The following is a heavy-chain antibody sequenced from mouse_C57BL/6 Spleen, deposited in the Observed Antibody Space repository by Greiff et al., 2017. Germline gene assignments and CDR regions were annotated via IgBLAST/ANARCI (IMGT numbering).Heavy chain of an antibody. V-gene: IGHV1-69*01. CDR1: GYTFTSYW. CDR3: ARGGLFLDY. J-gene: IGHJ2*01. Sequence: VQLQQPGAELVMPGASVKLSCKASGYTFTSYWMHWVKQRPGQGLEWIGEIDPSDSYTNYNQKFKGKSTLTVDKSSSTAYMQLSSLTSEDSAVYYCARGGLFLDYWGQGTTLTVSS. D-gene: IGHD3-1*01. CDR2: IDPSDSYT.